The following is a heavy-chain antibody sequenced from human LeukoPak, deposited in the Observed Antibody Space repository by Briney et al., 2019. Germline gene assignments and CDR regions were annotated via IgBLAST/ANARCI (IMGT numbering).Heavy chain of an antibody. Sequence: PSETLSLTCTVSGGSISSSSYYWGWIRQPPGKGLEWIGSIYYSGSTYYNPSLKSRVTISVDTSKNQFSLKLSSVTAADPAVYYCARFTYYDSSGYTYYFDYWGQGTLVTVSS. V-gene: IGHV4-39*01. CDR3: ARFTYYDSSGYTYYFDY. CDR2: IYYSGST. J-gene: IGHJ4*02. CDR1: GGSISSSSYY. D-gene: IGHD3-22*01.